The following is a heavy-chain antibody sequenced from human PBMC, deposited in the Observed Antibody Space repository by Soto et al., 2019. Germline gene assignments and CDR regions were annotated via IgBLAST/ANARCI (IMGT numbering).Heavy chain of an antibody. Sequence: PSEPLSLTCAVYGGSFSGYYWSWIRQPPGKGLDWIGEINHSGSTNYNPSLKSRVTISVDTSKNQFSLKLSSVTAADTAVYYCASLAVRGVIRGQDYYYGMDVWGQGTTVTVSS. CDR1: GGSFSGYY. CDR2: INHSGST. CDR3: ASLAVRGVIRGQDYYYGMDV. V-gene: IGHV4-34*01. D-gene: IGHD3-10*01. J-gene: IGHJ6*02.